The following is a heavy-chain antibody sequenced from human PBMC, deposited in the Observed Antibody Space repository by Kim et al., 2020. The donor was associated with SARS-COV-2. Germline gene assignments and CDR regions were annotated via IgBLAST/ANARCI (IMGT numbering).Heavy chain of an antibody. D-gene: IGHD3-9*01. CDR1: GYTLSELC. Sequence: ASVKVSCKVSGYTLSELCMHWVRQAPGKGLEWMGGFDCKDGKTIYPQKFEGRVTMTGDTSTDTAYMELKSLRSDDTAVYYCAADRRYTDYEVLTGLFHWGQGTLVTVSS. V-gene: IGHV1-24*01. CDR2: FDCKDGKT. J-gene: IGHJ4*02. CDR3: AADRRYTDYEVLTGLFH.